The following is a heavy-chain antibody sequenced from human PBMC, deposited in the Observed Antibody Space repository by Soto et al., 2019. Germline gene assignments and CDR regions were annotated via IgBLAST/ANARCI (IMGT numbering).Heavy chain of an antibody. CDR1: GGTFSSYA. Sequence: SVKVSCKASGGTFSSYAISWVRQAPGQGLEWMGGIIPIFGTANYAQKFQGRVTITADESTSTAYMELSSLRSEDTAVYYCARDRGGYIAARPLDYWGQGTLVTVSS. CDR2: IIPIFGTA. CDR3: ARDRGGYIAARPLDY. J-gene: IGHJ4*02. D-gene: IGHD6-6*01. V-gene: IGHV1-69*13.